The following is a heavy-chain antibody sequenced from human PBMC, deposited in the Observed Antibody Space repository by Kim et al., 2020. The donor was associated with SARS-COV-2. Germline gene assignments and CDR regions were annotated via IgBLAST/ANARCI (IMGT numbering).Heavy chain of an antibody. V-gene: IGHV3-23*01. D-gene: IGHD5-12*01. CDR2: ISGSGGST. J-gene: IGHJ4*02. Sequence: GGSLRLSCAASGFTFSSYAMSWVRQAPGKGLEWVSAISGSGGSTYYADSVKGRFTISRDNSKNTLYLQMNSLRAEDTAVYYCAKDSPSGYDYWSRDHNVLYYLDYWGQGTLVTVSS. CDR3: AKDSPSGYDYWSRDHNVLYYLDY. CDR1: GFTFSSYA.